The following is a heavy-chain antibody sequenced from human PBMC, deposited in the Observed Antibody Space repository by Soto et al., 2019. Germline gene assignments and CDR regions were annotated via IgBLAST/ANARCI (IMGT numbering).Heavy chain of an antibody. V-gene: IGHV1-8*01. CDR1: GYTFTSYD. CDR2: MNPNTGNS. D-gene: IGHD1-1*01. J-gene: IGHJ4*02. CDR3: ARRAETNGWNGFGADKYYFDF. Sequence: ASVKVSCKAFGYTFTSYDIYWVRQATGQGLEWMGWMNPNTGNSAYAQKFQGRVTVTSDTSINTVHMELSSLRSEDTAVYYCARRAETNGWNGFGADKYYFDFWGQGTLVTVSS.